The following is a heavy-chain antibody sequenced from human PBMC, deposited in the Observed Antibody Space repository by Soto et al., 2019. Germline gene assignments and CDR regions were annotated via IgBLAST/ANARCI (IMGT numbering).Heavy chain of an antibody. CDR2: IYHSGST. CDR3: ARGRYSSSFDFDY. D-gene: IGHD6-6*01. V-gene: IGHV4-30-2*01. Sequence: SETLSLTCAVSGGSISSGGYYWSWIRQPPGKGLEWIGYIYHSGSTYYNPSLKSRVTISVDRSKNQFSLKLSSVTAADTAVYYCARGRYSSSFDFDYWGQGTLVTVSS. J-gene: IGHJ4*02. CDR1: GGSISSGGYY.